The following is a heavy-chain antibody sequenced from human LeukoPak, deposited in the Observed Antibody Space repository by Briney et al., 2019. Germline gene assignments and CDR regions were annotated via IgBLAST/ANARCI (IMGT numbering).Heavy chain of an antibody. V-gene: IGHV5-51*01. Sequence: GESLKISCKGSGYTFTSYWIGWVRQMPGKGLEWMGIIYPGDSDTRYSPSFQGQVTISADKSISTAYLQWSSLKASDTAMYYCATYRYYIEGYNWFDPWGQEPWSPSPQ. J-gene: IGHJ5*02. CDR3: ATYRYYIEGYNWFDP. CDR1: GYTFTSYW. CDR2: IYPGDSDT. D-gene: IGHD3-10*01.